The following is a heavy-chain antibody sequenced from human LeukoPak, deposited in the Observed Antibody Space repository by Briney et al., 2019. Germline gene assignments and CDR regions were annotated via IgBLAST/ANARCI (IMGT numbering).Heavy chain of an antibody. CDR3: ARGPTGSPEDAFDI. V-gene: IGHV6-1*01. CDR1: GDSVSSNSAA. CDR2: TYYESKWYN. D-gene: IGHD1-1*01. Sequence: SQTLSLTCAISGDSVSSNSAAWNWIRQSPSRGLEWLGRTYYESKWYNEYAVPVKSRITINPDTSKNQFSLQLNSVTPEDTAVYYCARGPTGSPEDAFDIWGQGTMVTVSS. J-gene: IGHJ3*02.